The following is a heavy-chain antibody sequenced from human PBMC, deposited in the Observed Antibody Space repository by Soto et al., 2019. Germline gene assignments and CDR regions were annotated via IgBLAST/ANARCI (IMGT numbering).Heavy chain of an antibody. CDR2: ISGSGGST. V-gene: IGHV3-23*01. CDR3: AKDPTYASYYYYYGMDV. Sequence: GGSLRLSCAASGFTFSSYAMSWVRQAPGKGLEWDSAISGSGGSTYYADSVKGRFTISRDNSKNTLYLQMNSLRAEDTAVYYCAKDPTYASYYYYYGMDVWGQGTTVTVSS. J-gene: IGHJ6*02. CDR1: GFTFSSYA. D-gene: IGHD4-4*01.